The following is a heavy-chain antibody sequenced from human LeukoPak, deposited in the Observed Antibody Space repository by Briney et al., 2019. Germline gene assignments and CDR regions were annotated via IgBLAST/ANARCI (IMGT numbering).Heavy chain of an antibody. V-gene: IGHV3-11*04. CDR3: ARGTMFPYYFDY. Sequence: PGGSLRLSCAASGFTFSDYNMRWIRQAPGKGLEWVSSISRSGSTKYYADSVKGRFTISRDNAKNSLFLQMNSLRAEDTAVYYCARGTMFPYYFDYWGQGTLVTVSS. CDR2: ISRSGSTK. J-gene: IGHJ4*02. CDR1: GFTFSDYN. D-gene: IGHD3-10*02.